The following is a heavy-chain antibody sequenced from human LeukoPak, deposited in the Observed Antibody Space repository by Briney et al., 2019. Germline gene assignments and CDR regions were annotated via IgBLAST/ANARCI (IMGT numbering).Heavy chain of an antibody. V-gene: IGHV1-18*01. CDR2: ISAYNGNT. CDR3: ARVYYDSSGYRPDAFDI. CDR1: GYTFTSYG. D-gene: IGHD3-22*01. J-gene: IGHJ3*02. Sequence: GASVKVSCKASGYTFTSYGISWVRQAPGQGLEWMGWISAYNGNTNYAQKLQGRVTMTTDTSTSTAYMELRSLRSDDTAVYYCARVYYDSSGYRPDAFDIWGQGTMVTVSS.